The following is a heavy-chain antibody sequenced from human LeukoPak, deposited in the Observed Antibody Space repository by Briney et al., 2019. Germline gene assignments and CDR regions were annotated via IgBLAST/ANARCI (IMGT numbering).Heavy chain of an antibody. D-gene: IGHD6-19*01. V-gene: IGHV5-51*01. Sequence: GESLKISYQGSGFSFPIYWIGWVRQMPGKGLEWMGNIYPGDSDTTYSPSFQGQVSISADRSISTAYLQWSSLKTSDSAIYYCARRVGSKSSGYYMDVWGKGTTVTVSS. CDR3: ARRVGSKSSGYYMDV. CDR2: IYPGDSDT. J-gene: IGHJ6*03. CDR1: GFSFPIYW.